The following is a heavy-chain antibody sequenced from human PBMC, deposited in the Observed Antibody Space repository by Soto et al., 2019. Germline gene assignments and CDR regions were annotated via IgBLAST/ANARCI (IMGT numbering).Heavy chain of an antibody. CDR2: INSDGRHT. CDR1: GFTFSSYL. V-gene: IGHV3-74*01. Sequence: EVQLVESGGGLVQPGGSLRLSCAASGFTFSSYLMHWARQAPGKGLLWVSRINSDGRHTIYADSVKGRFTISRDNAKNTLYLQMNSLRAEDTAVYYCARLGYSSGWDYWGKGTLVTVSS. CDR3: ARLGYSSGWDY. D-gene: IGHD6-19*01. J-gene: IGHJ4*02.